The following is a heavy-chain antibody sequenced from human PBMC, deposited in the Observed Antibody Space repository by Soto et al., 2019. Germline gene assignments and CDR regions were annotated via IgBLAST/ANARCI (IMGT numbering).Heavy chain of an antibody. D-gene: IGHD2-15*01. CDR3: ARAYSGRLPRRADYYFAMDV. J-gene: IGHJ6*02. CDR1: GGTFSSYA. CDR2: IIPIFGTA. V-gene: IGHV1-69*13. Sequence: SVKVSCKASGGTFSSYAISWVRQAPGQGLEWMGGIIPIFGTANYAQKFQGRVTITADESTSTAYMELNSLRAEDTAVYYCARAYSGRLPRRADYYFAMDVWGQGTTVTVSS.